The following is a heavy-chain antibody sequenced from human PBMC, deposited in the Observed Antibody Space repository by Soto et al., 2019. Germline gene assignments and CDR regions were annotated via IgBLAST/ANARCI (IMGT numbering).Heavy chain of an antibody. D-gene: IGHD3-10*01. CDR3: ARVLWFGDLGDPFDI. Sequence: SETLSHTCAVSGGSISDGAYYWSWIRQPPGKGLEWIGHIYNSGNTYNNPSLKSRLTISVDTSKNQFSLNLNSVTAADTAVYYCARVLWFGDLGDPFDIWGQGTMVT. CDR2: IYNSGNT. CDR1: GGSISDGAYY. V-gene: IGHV4-30-4*01. J-gene: IGHJ3*02.